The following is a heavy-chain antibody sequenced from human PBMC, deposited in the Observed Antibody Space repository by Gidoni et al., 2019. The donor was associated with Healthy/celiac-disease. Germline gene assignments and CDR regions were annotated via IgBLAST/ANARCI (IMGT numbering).Heavy chain of an antibody. J-gene: IGHJ6*02. D-gene: IGHD3-3*01. V-gene: IGHV3-7*03. CDR1: GITFSTYW. Sequence: EVQLVESGGGLVQPGGSLSPSWPASGITFSTYWMRWVRQAAGKGLEWVANIKQDGSEKYYVDSVKGRFTISRDNAKNSLYLQMNSLRAEDTAVYYCARDGFGVVYYYYYGMDVWGQGTTVTVSS. CDR3: ARDGFGVVYYYYYGMDV. CDR2: IKQDGSEK.